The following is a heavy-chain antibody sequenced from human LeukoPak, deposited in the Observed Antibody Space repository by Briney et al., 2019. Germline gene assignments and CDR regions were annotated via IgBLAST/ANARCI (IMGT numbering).Heavy chain of an antibody. Sequence: ASVKVSCKGSGYTFTTYDINWVRQATGQGLEWMGWMNPNSGDADYAQKFQGRVTMTRNTSISTAYMELSSLRSEDTAVYYCARAVAVVTATPLGYWGQGTLVTVSS. J-gene: IGHJ4*02. CDR2: MNPNSGDA. CDR3: ARAVAVVTATPLGY. D-gene: IGHD2-21*02. V-gene: IGHV1-8*01. CDR1: GYTFTTYD.